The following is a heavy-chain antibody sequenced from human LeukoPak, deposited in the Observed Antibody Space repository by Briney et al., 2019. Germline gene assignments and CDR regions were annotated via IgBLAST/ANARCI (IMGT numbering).Heavy chain of an antibody. J-gene: IGHJ4*02. CDR3: TRGYTAMVFDY. D-gene: IGHD5-18*01. CDR1: GGSISNYY. CDR2: IYYSGST. Sequence: PSETLSLTCTVSGGSISNYYWSWIRQPPGKGLEWIGYIYYSGSTTYNPSLKSRVTISVDTSKNQFSLKLSSVTAADTAVYYCTRGYTAMVFDYWGQGTLVTVSS. V-gene: IGHV4-59*01.